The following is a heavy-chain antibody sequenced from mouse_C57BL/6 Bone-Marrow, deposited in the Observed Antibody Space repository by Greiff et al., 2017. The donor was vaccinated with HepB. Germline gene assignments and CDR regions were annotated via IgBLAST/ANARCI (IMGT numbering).Heavy chain of an antibody. J-gene: IGHJ1*03. Sequence: VKLQESGPGLVAPSQSLSITCTVSGFSLTSYGVHWVRQPPGKGLEWLVVIWSDGSTNYNSALKSRLSISKDNSKSQVFLKMNSLQTDDTAMYYCARHAPYYYGSSHWYFDVWGTGTTVTVSS. CDR2: IWSDGST. CDR3: ARHAPYYYGSSHWYFDV. D-gene: IGHD1-1*01. CDR1: GFSLTSYG. V-gene: IGHV2-6-1*01.